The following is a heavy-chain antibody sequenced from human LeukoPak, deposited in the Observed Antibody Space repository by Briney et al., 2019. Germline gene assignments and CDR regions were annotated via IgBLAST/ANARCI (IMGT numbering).Heavy chain of an antibody. V-gene: IGHV4-39*07. CDR3: ASEASCSSTSCYDY. J-gene: IGHJ4*02. Sequence: SETLSLTCTVSGGSIGSSSYYWGWIRQPPGKGLEWIGSIYYSGSTYYNPSLKSRVTISVDTSKNQFSLKLSSVTAADTAVYYCASEASCSSTSCYDYWGQGTLVTVSS. CDR1: GGSIGSSSYY. CDR2: IYYSGST. D-gene: IGHD2-2*01.